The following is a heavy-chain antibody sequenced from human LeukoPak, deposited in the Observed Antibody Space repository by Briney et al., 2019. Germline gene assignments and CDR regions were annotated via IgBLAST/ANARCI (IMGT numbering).Heavy chain of an antibody. J-gene: IGHJ4*02. CDR1: GYTFTSYA. CDR2: INPSGGST. D-gene: IGHD3-10*01. CDR3: AKEASITMVRGVPEDRYFDY. Sequence: ASVKVSCKASGYTFTSYAMNWVRQAPGQGLEWMGIINPSGGSTSYAQKFQGRVTMTRDTSTSTVYMELSSLRSEDTAVYYCAKEASITMVRGVPEDRYFDYWGQGTLVTVSS. V-gene: IGHV1-46*01.